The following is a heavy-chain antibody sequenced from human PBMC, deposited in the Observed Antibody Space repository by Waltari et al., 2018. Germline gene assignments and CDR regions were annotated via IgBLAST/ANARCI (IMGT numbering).Heavy chain of an antibody. Sequence: EVQLVESGGGLVQPGGSLRLSCAASGFTFSSYWMSWVRQAPGKVRESVANIKQDGSEKYYGDAVKGRFTISRDNAKNSLYLQMNGLRAEDTAVYYCAREGGSPLDWFDPWGQGTLVTVSS. D-gene: IGHD1-26*01. V-gene: IGHV3-7*01. CDR1: GFTFSSYW. CDR2: IKQDGSEK. CDR3: AREGGSPLDWFDP. J-gene: IGHJ5*02.